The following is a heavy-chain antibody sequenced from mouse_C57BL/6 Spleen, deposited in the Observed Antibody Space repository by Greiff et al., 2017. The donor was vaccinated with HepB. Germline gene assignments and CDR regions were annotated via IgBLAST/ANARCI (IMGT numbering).Heavy chain of an antibody. D-gene: IGHD3-1*01. CDR1: GYTFTSYW. CDR2: INPSSGYT. V-gene: IGHV1-7*01. Sequence: VQLQQSGAELAKPGASVKLSCKASGYTFTSYWMHWVKQRPGQGLEWIGYINPSSGYTKYNQKFKDKATLTAAKSSSTAYMQLSSLTYEDSAVYYCASRGVIDYLGQGTTLTVSS. CDR3: ASRGVIDY. J-gene: IGHJ2*01.